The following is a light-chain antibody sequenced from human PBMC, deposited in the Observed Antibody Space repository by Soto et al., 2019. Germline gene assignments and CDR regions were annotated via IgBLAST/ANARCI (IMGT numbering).Light chain of an antibody. CDR3: KQHGGPPWT. J-gene: IGKJ1*01. V-gene: IGKV3-20*01. CDR1: QSVSSSW. CDR2: GAS. Sequence: SPGERATLSCRASQSVSSSWLAWYQQKPGQAPRLLIYGASSRATGVPDRFSGSGSGTDFTLTISRLEPEDSAVFYCKQHGGPPWTLGQGTKVEIK.